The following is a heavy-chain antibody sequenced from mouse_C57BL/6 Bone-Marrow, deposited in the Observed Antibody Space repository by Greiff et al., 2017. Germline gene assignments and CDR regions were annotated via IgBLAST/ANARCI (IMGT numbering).Heavy chain of an antibody. D-gene: IGHD3-2*02. V-gene: IGHV1-82*01. Sequence: VQLQQSGPELVKPGASVKISCKASGYAFSSSWMNWVKQRPGKGLEWIGRIYPGDGDTNYNGKFKGKATLTADKSSSTAYMQLSSLTSEDSAVYFCARSGASTAQATCAMDYWGQGTSVTVSS. CDR3: ARSGASTAQATCAMDY. CDR2: IYPGDGDT. CDR1: GYAFSSSW. J-gene: IGHJ4*01.